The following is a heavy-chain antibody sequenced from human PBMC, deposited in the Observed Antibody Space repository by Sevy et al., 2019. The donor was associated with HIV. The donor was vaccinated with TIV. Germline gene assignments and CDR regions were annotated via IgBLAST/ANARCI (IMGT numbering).Heavy chain of an antibody. D-gene: IGHD2-2*01. J-gene: IGHJ3*02. CDR1: GGSISSSSYY. V-gene: IGHV4-39*01. CDR3: ARRARGSRGAFDI. Sequence: SETLSLTCTVSGGSISSSSYYWGWIRQPPGKGLEWIGSIYDSGSTYYNPSLKSRVPISVTTSKNQISLRLSSVTAADTDVYYCARRARGSRGAFDIWGQGTMVTVSS. CDR2: IYDSGST.